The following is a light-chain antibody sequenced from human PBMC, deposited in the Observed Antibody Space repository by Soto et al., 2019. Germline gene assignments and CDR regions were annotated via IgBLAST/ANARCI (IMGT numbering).Light chain of an antibody. J-gene: IGLJ2*01. V-gene: IGLV1-40*01. CDR2: GNS. CDR1: SSNIGAVYD. Sequence: QSVLTQPPSVSGAPGQRVTISCTGTSSNIGAVYDVHWYRQHPGTAPKLLIYGNSNRPSGVPDRFSGSRSGTSASLAITGLQAEDEGDYYCQSYDSSLTAVVFGGGTKLTVL. CDR3: QSYDSSLTAVV.